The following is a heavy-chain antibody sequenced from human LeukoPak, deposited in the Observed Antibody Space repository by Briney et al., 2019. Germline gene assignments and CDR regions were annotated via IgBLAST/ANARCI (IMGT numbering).Heavy chain of an antibody. J-gene: IGHJ5*02. CDR2: IYNSGST. CDR1: GYSISSGYF. D-gene: IGHD6-13*01. Sequence: SETLSLTCTVSGYSISSGYFWGWIRQPPGKGLEWIGTIYNSGSTYYNASLESRVTISVDTSKNQFSLKLSSVTAADTAVYYCARTYSSSWYFNWFDPWGQGTLVTVSS. V-gene: IGHV4-38-2*02. CDR3: ARTYSSSWYFNWFDP.